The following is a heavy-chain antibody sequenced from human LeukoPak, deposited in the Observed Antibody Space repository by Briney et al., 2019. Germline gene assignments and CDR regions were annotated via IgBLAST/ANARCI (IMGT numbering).Heavy chain of an antibody. J-gene: IGHJ5*02. D-gene: IGHD3-10*01. V-gene: IGHV1-18*01. CDR2: ISAYNGNT. Sequence: GASVKVSCKASGYTFTSYGISWVRQAPGQGLEWMGWISAYNGNTNYAQKLQGRVTMTTDTSTSTAYMELRGLRSDDTAVYYCARADLLLWFGELYGLDPWGQGTLVTVSS. CDR3: ARADLLLWFGELYGLDP. CDR1: GYTFTSYG.